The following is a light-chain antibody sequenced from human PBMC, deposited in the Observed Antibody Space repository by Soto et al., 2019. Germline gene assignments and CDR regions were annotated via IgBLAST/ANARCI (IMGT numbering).Light chain of an antibody. CDR3: QQYDNWPRK. J-gene: IGKJ1*01. V-gene: IGKV3-15*01. CDR2: GAS. Sequence: IVMTQSPATLSVSPGERATLSCRASQSVSSNLAWYQQKPGQAPRLLIYGASSRATGIPSRFSGSGSGTEFTLTISSLKSEDFAVYYCQQYDNWPRKFGQGTKVDIK. CDR1: QSVSSN.